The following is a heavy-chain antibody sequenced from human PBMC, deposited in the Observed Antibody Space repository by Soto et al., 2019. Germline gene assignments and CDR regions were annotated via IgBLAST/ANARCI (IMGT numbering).Heavy chain of an antibody. CDR3: ARDYEYYYGSGSYLPYYYGMDV. J-gene: IGHJ6*02. V-gene: IGHV5-51*01. CDR1: GYTFTSNW. D-gene: IGHD3-10*01. CDR2: IYPGDSDT. Sequence: PGESLKISCKGSGYTFTSNWIGWVRQMPGKGLEWMGIIYPGDSDTRYSPSFQGQVTISADKSISTAYLQWSSLKASDTAMYYCARDYEYYYGSGSYLPYYYGMDVWGQGTTVTVSS.